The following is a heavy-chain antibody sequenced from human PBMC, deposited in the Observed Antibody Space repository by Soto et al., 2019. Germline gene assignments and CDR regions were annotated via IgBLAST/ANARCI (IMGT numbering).Heavy chain of an antibody. D-gene: IGHD5-12*01. J-gene: IGHJ4*02. V-gene: IGHV3-23*01. Sequence: GGSLRLSCAASGFTFSSYAMSWVRQAPGKGLEWVSAISGSGGSTYYADSVKGRFTISRDNSKNTLYLQMNSLRAEDTAVYYCAKPKAYSGEFKANYFDYWGQGTLVTVSS. CDR2: ISGSGGST. CDR3: AKPKAYSGEFKANYFDY. CDR1: GFTFSSYA.